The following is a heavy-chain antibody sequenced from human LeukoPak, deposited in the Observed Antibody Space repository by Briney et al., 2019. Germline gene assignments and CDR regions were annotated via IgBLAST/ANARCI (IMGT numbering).Heavy chain of an antibody. J-gene: IGHJ4*02. CDR1: GYTFTSYD. D-gene: IGHD4-17*01. V-gene: IGHV1-69*05. Sequence: SVKVSCKASGYTFTSYDMNGVRQAPGQGLEGFVRIISIFGTANYAQKFQRRVTITTDESTSTADMELSSLRSEDTAVYYCARDYGDYSDYWGQGTLVTVSS. CDR3: ARDYGDYSDY. CDR2: IISIFGTA.